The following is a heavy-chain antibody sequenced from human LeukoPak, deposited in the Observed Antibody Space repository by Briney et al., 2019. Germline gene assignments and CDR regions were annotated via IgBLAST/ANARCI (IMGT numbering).Heavy chain of an antibody. CDR2: IYHSGST. Sequence: SETLSLTCTVSGGSISSYYWSWIRQPPGKGLEWIGYIYHSGSTYYNPSLKSRVTISVDRSKNQFSLKLSSMTAADTAVYYCARGFVRAAAGYWGQGTLVTVSS. D-gene: IGHD6-13*01. V-gene: IGHV4-59*12. J-gene: IGHJ4*02. CDR3: ARGFVRAAAGY. CDR1: GGSISSYY.